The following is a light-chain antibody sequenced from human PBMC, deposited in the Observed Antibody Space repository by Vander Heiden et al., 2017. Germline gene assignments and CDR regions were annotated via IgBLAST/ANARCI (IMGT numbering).Light chain of an antibody. J-gene: IGKJ4*01. V-gene: IGKV3-11*01. Sequence: EIVLTQSPRTLSLSPGERVTLSCRARQSVSSYLAWYQQKPGQAPRLLIYDASTRATGIPGRFSGSGSGTDFTLTISSLRPEDSAVYYCQQRSNWPPLTFGGGTKVEIK. CDR2: DAS. CDR3: QQRSNWPPLT. CDR1: QSVSSY.